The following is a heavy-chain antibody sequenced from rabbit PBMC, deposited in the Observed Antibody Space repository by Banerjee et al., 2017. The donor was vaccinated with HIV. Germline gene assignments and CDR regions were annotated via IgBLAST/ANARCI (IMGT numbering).Heavy chain of an antibody. V-gene: IGHV1S45*01. J-gene: IGHJ4*01. CDR3: ARDRVGSSYYPLYFNL. CDR2: IYAGNGNT. D-gene: IGHD8-1*01. Sequence: QEQLEESGGDLVNPEGSLPLTCKASGFSFSNTYWICWVRQAPGKGMEWIACIYAGNGNTYYASWAKGRFTISKTSSTTVTLQMTSLTAADTATYFCARDRVGSSYYPLYFNLWGPGTLVTVS. CDR1: GFSFSNTYW.